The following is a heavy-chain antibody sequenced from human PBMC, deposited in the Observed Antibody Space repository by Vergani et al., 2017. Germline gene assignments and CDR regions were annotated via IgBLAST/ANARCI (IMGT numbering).Heavy chain of an antibody. Sequence: QVQVVQSGAEVKKSGASVKVSCKPSGYTFSNYYMHWVRQAPGQGLEWMGIINPSGGHTNYAQKFHGRVTMTRDSSTSTVYMELSSLRSEDTAIYYCARGDYGILTGYRYWGQGAIVTVSA. CDR2: INPSGGHT. CDR1: GYTFSNYY. J-gene: IGHJ4*02. V-gene: IGHV1-46*03. CDR3: ARGDYGILTGYRY. D-gene: IGHD3-9*01.